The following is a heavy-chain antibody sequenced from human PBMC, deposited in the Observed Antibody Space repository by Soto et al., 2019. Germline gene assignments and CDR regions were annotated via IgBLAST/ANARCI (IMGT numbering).Heavy chain of an antibody. J-gene: IGHJ4*02. CDR3: ATLGYYDILTGYWVTPGKYYFDY. CDR2: FDPEDGET. D-gene: IGHD3-9*01. V-gene: IGHV1-24*01. CDR1: GYTLTEVS. Sequence: ASVKVSCKVSGYTLTEVSMHWVRQAPGKGXEWMGGFDPEDGETIYAQKFQGRVTMTEDTSTDTAYMELSSLRSEDTAVYYCATLGYYDILTGYWVTPGKYYFDYWGQGTLVTVSS.